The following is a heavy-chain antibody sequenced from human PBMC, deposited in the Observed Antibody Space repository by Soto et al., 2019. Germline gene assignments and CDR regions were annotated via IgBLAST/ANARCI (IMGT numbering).Heavy chain of an antibody. Sequence: EMQLVESGGGLVQPGGSLRLSCAASGFTGSGSYMGWVGQAPGKGLDWVSSIYTDGRTYYADSVRGRFAISTDNSKDTLYLQMNNLRADDTAIYYCARHVGFYWYFDLWGRGTLVTVSS. D-gene: IGHD1-26*01. CDR1: GFTGSGSY. CDR3: ARHVGFYWYFDL. V-gene: IGHV3-66*04. CDR2: IYTDGRT. J-gene: IGHJ2*01.